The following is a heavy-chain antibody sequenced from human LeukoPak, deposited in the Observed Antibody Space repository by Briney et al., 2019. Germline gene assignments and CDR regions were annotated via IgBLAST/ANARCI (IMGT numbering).Heavy chain of an antibody. V-gene: IGHV4-34*01. CDR2: INHSGST. Sequence: TSETLSLTCAVYGGSFSGYYWSWIRQPPGKGLEWIGEINHSGSTNYNPSLKSRVTISVDTSKNQFSLKLSSVTAADTAVYYCARRARKLVPAAMTGGWFDPWGQGTLVTVSS. D-gene: IGHD2-2*01. CDR3: ARRARKLVPAAMTGGWFDP. J-gene: IGHJ5*02. CDR1: GGSFSGYY.